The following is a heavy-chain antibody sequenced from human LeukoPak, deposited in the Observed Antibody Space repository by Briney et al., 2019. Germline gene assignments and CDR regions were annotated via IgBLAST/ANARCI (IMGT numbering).Heavy chain of an antibody. D-gene: IGHD3-10*01. CDR2: INHSGST. CDR3: ARGRRYYGSGSYSPPLSY. CDR1: GGSISSSSYY. J-gene: IGHJ4*02. Sequence: SETLSLTCTVSGGSISSSSYYWGWIRQPPGKGLEWIGEINHSGSTNYNPSLKSRVTISVDTSKNQFSLKLSSVTAADTAVYYCARGRRYYGSGSYSPPLSYWGQGTLVTVSS. V-gene: IGHV4-39*07.